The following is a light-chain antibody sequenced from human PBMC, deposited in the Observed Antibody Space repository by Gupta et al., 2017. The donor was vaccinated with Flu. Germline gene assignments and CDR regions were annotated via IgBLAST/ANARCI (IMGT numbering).Light chain of an antibody. V-gene: IGKV1-39*01. CDR2: AAS. Sequence: DIQMTQSPSSLSASIGDRVTITCRASQSFGTFLNWYQQKPGKVPKLLIYAASTLQSGVPSSFSGSGSGTDFTLTISRLQPEDIATYYCQQSYSAPNMFGQGTKVEIK. CDR1: QSFGTF. CDR3: QQSYSAPNM. J-gene: IGKJ1*01.